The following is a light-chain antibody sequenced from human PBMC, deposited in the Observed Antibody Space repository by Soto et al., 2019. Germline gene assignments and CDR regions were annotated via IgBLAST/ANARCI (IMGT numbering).Light chain of an antibody. CDR1: KSVSSSY. J-gene: IGKJ5*01. V-gene: IGKV3-20*01. Sequence: ETVLTQSPGTLSLSPGERATLSCRASKSVSSSYLAWYQQKPGQAPRLLIFGVSSRTTGIPDRFSGSGSGTDFTLTISRLEPEDFAVYFCQQYGSPITFRQGTRLE. CDR3: QQYGSPIT. CDR2: GVS.